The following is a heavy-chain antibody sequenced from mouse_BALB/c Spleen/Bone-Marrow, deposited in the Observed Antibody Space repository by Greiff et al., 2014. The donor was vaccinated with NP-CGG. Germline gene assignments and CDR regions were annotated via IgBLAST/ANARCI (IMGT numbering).Heavy chain of an antibody. CDR1: GYSFTGYF. D-gene: IGHD2-3*01. V-gene: IGHV1-20*02. Sequence: VQLQQPGPELVKPGASVKISCKASGYSFTGYFMNWVMQSHGKSLEWIGRINPYNGDTFYNQKFKGKATLTVDKSSSIAHMELRSLASEDSAVYYCARGGLLRAMDYWGQGTSVTVSS. J-gene: IGHJ4*01. CDR2: INPYNGDT. CDR3: ARGGLLRAMDY.